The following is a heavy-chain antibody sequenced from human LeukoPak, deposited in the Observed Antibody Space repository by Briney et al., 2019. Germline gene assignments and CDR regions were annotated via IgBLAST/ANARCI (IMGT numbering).Heavy chain of an antibody. CDR2: ISWDGGST. D-gene: IGHD6-13*01. V-gene: IGHV3-43D*03. Sequence: GGSLRLSCGASGFIFDDNAMHWVRQAPGKGLEWVSLISWDGGSTHYADSVKGRFTISRDNSKNTLYLQMNSLRAEDTAVYYCAKDAAAAGTPYYYMDVWGKGTTVTISS. J-gene: IGHJ6*03. CDR1: GFIFDDNA. CDR3: AKDAAAAGTPYYYMDV.